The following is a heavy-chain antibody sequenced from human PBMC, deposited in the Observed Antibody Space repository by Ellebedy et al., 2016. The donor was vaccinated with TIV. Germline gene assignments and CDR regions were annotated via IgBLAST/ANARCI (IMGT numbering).Heavy chain of an antibody. Sequence: ASVKVSCKASGYTFTSYAMNWVRQAPGQGLEWMGWINTKTDTPTYARGFTRRFVFSLDTSVSTAYLQISSLKAEDTAVYYCARTDGSGWTNSFGFWGQGIVVTVSS. CDR3: ARTDGSGWTNSFGF. CDR2: INTKTDTP. J-gene: IGHJ4*02. V-gene: IGHV7-4-1*02. D-gene: IGHD6-19*01. CDR1: GYTFTSYA.